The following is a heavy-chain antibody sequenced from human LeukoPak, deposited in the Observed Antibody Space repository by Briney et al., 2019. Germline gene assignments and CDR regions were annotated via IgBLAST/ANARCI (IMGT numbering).Heavy chain of an antibody. CDR3: AIRGYSYGYFDY. D-gene: IGHD5-18*01. CDR1: GYTFTSYD. V-gene: IGHV1-8*01. J-gene: IGHJ4*02. Sequence: GASVKVSCKASGYTFTSYDINWVRQATGQGLEWMGWMNPNSGNTGYAQKFQGRVTMTRNTSISTGYMELSSLRSEDTAVYYCAIRGYSYGYFDYWGQGTLVTVSS. CDR2: MNPNSGNT.